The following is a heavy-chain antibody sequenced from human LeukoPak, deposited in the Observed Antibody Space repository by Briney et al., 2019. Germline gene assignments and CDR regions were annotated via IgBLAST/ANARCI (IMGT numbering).Heavy chain of an antibody. Sequence: PGRSLRLSCAASGFTFSSYGMHWVRQAPGKGLEWVAVISYDGSNKYYADSVKGRFTISRDNSKNTLYLQMNSLRAEDTAVYYCAKDSSSDVDTADAGSEYWGQGTLVTVSS. CDR1: GFTFSSYG. V-gene: IGHV3-30*18. CDR3: AKDSSSDVDTADAGSEY. CDR2: ISYDGSNK. J-gene: IGHJ4*02. D-gene: IGHD5-18*01.